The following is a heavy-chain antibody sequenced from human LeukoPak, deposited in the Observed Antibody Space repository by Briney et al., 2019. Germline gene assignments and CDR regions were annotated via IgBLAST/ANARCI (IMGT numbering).Heavy chain of an antibody. V-gene: IGHV3-23*01. CDR1: GLTFSSNA. Sequence: PGGSLRLSCAASGLTFSSNAMRWVRQAPGKGLEWVSAISGSDSSTYYADSVKGRFTISRDNFKNTVYLQMNSLRAEDTAVYYCANQGYWGQGTLVTVSS. J-gene: IGHJ4*02. CDR2: ISGSDSST. CDR3: ANQGY.